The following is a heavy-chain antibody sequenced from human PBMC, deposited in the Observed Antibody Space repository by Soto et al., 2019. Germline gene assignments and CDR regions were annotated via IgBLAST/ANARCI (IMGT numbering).Heavy chain of an antibody. J-gene: IGHJ5*02. CDR1: GGSISAGDYY. Sequence: QVQLQESCPGLVKPSQTLSLTCTVSGGSISAGDYYWNWIRQPPGKGLEWIGYIYYTGTTKYNPSLKSRATLSMDTSKNRFSRNLTSVTAADSAVYYCARGDWFHPWGPGTLVTVSS. CDR3: ARGDWFHP. CDR2: IYYTGTT. V-gene: IGHV4-30-4*01.